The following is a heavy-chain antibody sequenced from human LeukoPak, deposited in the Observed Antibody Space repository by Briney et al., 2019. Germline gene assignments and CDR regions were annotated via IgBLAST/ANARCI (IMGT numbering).Heavy chain of an antibody. Sequence: GRSLRLSCAASGFTFSSYGMHWVRQAPGKGLEWVAAISYDGSNKYYADSVKGRFTISRDNSKNTLYLQMNSLRAEDTAVYYCAKDREVVTHGGFDPWGQGTLVTVSS. CDR3: AKDREVVTHGGFDP. CDR2: ISYDGSNK. V-gene: IGHV3-30*18. D-gene: IGHD2-21*02. CDR1: GFTFSSYG. J-gene: IGHJ5*02.